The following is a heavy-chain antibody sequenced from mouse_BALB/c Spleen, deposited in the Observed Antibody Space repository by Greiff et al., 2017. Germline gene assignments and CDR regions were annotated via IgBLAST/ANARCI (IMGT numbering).Heavy chain of an antibody. CDR3: ARHEKGYDEGWGYYAMDY. D-gene: IGHD2-14*01. CDR2: FYPGSGSI. Sequence: QGQLQQSGAELVKPGASVKLSCKASGYTFTEYIIHWVKQRSGQGLEWIGWFYPGSGSIKYNEKFKDKATLTADKSSSTVYMELSRLTSEDSAVYFCARHEKGYDEGWGYYAMDYWGQGTSVTVSS. J-gene: IGHJ4*01. V-gene: IGHV1-62-2*01. CDR1: GYTFTEYI.